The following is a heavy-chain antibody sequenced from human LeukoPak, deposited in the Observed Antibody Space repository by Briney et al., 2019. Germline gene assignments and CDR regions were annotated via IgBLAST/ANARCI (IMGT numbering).Heavy chain of an antibody. J-gene: IGHJ4*02. V-gene: IGHV4-39*01. CDR3: ATMGLLWFGEAFDY. D-gene: IGHD3-10*01. Sequence: SETLSLTCTVSGGSISSSSYYWGWIRQPLGKGLEWIGSIYYSGSTYYNPSLKSRVTISVDTSKNQFSLKLSSVTAADTAVYYCATMGLLWFGEAFDYWGQGTLVTVSS. CDR1: GGSISSSSYY. CDR2: IYYSGST.